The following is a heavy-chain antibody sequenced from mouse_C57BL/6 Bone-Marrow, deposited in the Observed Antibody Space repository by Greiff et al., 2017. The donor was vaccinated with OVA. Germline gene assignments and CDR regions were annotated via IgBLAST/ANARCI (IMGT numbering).Heavy chain of an antibody. D-gene: IGHD1-1*01. J-gene: IGHJ3*01. CDR3: ARGCLLSWFAY. Sequence: EVKVEESGGGLVKPGGSLKLSCAASGFTFSDYGMHWVRQAPEKGLEWVAYISSGSSTIYYADTVKGRFTISRDNAKNTLFLQMTSLRSEDTAMYYCARGCLLSWFAYWGQGTLVTVSA. CDR1: GFTFSDYG. V-gene: IGHV5-17*01. CDR2: ISSGSSTI.